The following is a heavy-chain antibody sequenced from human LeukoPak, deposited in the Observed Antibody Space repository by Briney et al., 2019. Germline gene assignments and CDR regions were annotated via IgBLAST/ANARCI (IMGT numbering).Heavy chain of an antibody. CDR2: INSDGSST. CDR1: GFTFSSYW. D-gene: IGHD6-6*01. CDR3: ARRESSIAHFDY. Sequence: GGSLRLSCAASGFTFSSYWMHWVRQAPGKGLVWVSRINSDGSSTSYADSVKGRFTISRDNAKNTLYLQMNSLRAEDTAVDYCARRESSIAHFDYWGQGTLVTVSS. V-gene: IGHV3-74*01. J-gene: IGHJ4*02.